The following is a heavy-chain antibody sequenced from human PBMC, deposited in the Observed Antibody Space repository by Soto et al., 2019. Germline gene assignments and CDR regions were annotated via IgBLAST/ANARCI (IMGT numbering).Heavy chain of an antibody. CDR3: ARLAGFRITRTTFLDSSWFDT. Sequence: QVQLQESGPGLVKPSETLSLTCTVSGGSMSSYYWNWIRQPPGKGLEWMGYFYYSGSTNYNPSLKSRVTISIDTSKNQFSLRLNSVTAADTAVYYCARLAGFRITRTTFLDSSWFDTWGQGTLVTVSS. CDR2: FYYSGST. D-gene: IGHD1-7*01. CDR1: GGSMSSYY. V-gene: IGHV4-59*01. J-gene: IGHJ5*02.